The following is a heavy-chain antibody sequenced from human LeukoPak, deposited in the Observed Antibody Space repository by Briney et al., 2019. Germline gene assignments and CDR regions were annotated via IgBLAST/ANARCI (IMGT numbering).Heavy chain of an antibody. CDR2: IYYSGST. D-gene: IGHD1-1*01. CDR1: GGSISSYY. Sequence: SETLSRTCTVSGGSISSYYWSWIRQPPGKGLEWIGYIYYSGSTNYNPSLKSRVTISVDTSKNQFSLKLSSVTAADTAVYYCARLRGQQLERRSNWFDPWGQGTLVTVSS. CDR3: ARLRGQQLERRSNWFDP. V-gene: IGHV4-59*08. J-gene: IGHJ5*02.